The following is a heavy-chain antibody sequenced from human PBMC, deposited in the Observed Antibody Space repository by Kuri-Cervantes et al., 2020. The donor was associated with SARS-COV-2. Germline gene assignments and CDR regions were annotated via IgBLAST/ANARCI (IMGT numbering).Heavy chain of an antibody. J-gene: IGHJ4*02. CDR3: AKGGVVMFDY. Sequence: GESLKISCAASGFTFSNYAIHWVRQAPGKGLEWVALISYDGSDKNYADSVKGRFTISRDNSKNTLYLQMNSLRAEDTAVYYCAKGGVVMFDYWGQGTLVTVSS. V-gene: IGHV3-30*07. CDR1: GFTFSNYA. D-gene: IGHD3-3*01. CDR2: ISYDGSDK.